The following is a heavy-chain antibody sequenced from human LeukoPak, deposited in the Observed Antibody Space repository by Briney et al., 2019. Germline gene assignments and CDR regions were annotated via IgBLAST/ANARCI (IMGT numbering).Heavy chain of an antibody. CDR1: GFTFSSYS. CDR2: ISSSSSTI. J-gene: IGHJ3*02. Sequence: PGRSLRLSCAASGFTFSSYSMNWVRQAPGKGLEWVSYISSSSSTIYYADSVKGRFTISRDNAKNSLYLQMNSLRAEDTAVYYCARRYCSSTSCYTWAFDIWGQGTMVTVSS. D-gene: IGHD2-2*01. V-gene: IGHV3-48*01. CDR3: ARRYCSSTSCYTWAFDI.